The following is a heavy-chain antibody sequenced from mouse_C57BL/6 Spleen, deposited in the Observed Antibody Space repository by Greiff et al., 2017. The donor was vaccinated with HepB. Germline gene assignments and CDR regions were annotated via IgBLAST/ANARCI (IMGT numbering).Heavy chain of an antibody. CDR2: IHPNSGST. D-gene: IGHD2-4*01. CDR1: GYTFTSYW. V-gene: IGHV1-64*01. CDR3: ARGDYDYDDGVAY. Sequence: VQLQQSGAELVKPGASVKLSCKASGYTFTSYWMHWVKQRPGQGLEWIGMIHPNSGSTNYNEKFKSKATLTVDKSSSTAYMQLSSLTSEDSAVYYCARGDYDYDDGVAYWGQGTLVTVSA. J-gene: IGHJ3*01.